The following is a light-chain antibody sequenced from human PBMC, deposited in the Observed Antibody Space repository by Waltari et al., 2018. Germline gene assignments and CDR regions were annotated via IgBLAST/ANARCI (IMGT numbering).Light chain of an antibody. V-gene: IGLV2-8*01. CDR1: SSDVGGYNY. Sequence: QSALTQPPSASGSPGQSVTISCTGTSSDVGGYNYVSWYQQHPGKAPKLMIYEVSKRPAGGPDRFAASKSGNTAPLTFSGLQAEDEADYYCSSYAGSNSVVFGGGTKLTVL. CDR3: SSYAGSNSVV. J-gene: IGLJ2*01. CDR2: EVS.